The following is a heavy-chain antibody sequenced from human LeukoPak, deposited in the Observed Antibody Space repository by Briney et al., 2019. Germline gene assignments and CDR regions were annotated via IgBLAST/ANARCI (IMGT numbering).Heavy chain of an antibody. J-gene: IGHJ4*02. V-gene: IGHV3-23*01. Sequence: GGSLRLSCAASGFTFSSYAMNWVREAPGKGLEWVSGISGSGGRTYYADSVRGRFTVSRDNSKNTLYLQMNSLRAEDTAVYYCAKGQGGNYYYFDCWGQGTLVTVSS. CDR2: ISGSGGRT. CDR1: GFTFSSYA. D-gene: IGHD1-26*01. CDR3: AKGQGGNYYYFDC.